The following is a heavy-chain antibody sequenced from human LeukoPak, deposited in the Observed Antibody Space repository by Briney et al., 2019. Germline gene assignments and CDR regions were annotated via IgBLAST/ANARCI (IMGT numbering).Heavy chain of an antibody. Sequence: PGGSLRLSCAASGFTFSGYVMSWVRQAPGKGLEWVSAISAPGGGTYYADSVKGRFTISRDNSKNTLSLQMNSLRVEDTAIYYCARYRVVVITNKNYYFDYWGQGTLVTVSS. CDR3: ARYRVVVITNKNYYFDY. CDR1: GFTFSGYV. V-gene: IGHV3-23*01. J-gene: IGHJ4*02. CDR2: ISAPGGGT. D-gene: IGHD3-22*01.